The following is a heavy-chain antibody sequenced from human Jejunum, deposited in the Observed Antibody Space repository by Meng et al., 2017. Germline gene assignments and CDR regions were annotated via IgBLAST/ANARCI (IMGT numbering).Heavy chain of an antibody. V-gene: IGHV4-39*07. CDR3: ARDHGSSNWFYH. Sequence: SETLSLTCTISSGSITSGPYYWGWIRQPPGKGLEWIGTVYYSGSTSYNAALKSRSTISADTSKKWISLRLTSVTAADTALYFCARDHGSSNWFYHWGQGTLVTVYS. CDR2: VYYSGST. CDR1: SGSITSGPYY. D-gene: IGHD2-2*01. J-gene: IGHJ5*02.